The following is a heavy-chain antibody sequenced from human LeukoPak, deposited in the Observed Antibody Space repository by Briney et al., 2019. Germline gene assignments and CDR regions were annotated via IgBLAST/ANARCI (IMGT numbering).Heavy chain of an antibody. CDR3: ARAMSITIFGVVTDDAFDI. V-gene: IGHV1-8*03. CDR1: GGTFSSYA. D-gene: IGHD3-3*01. Sequence: ASVKVSCKASGGTFSSYAINWVRQATGQGLEWMGWMNPNSGNTGYAQKFQGRVTITRNTSISTAYMELSSLRSEDTAVYYCARAMSITIFGVVTDDAFDIWGQGAMVTVSS. CDR2: MNPNSGNT. J-gene: IGHJ3*02.